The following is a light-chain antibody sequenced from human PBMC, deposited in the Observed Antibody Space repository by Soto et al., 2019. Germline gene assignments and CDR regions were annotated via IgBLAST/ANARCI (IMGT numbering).Light chain of an antibody. CDR3: SSYTSSSTPLCV. CDR2: DVS. CDR1: SSDVGGYNY. J-gene: IGLJ1*01. V-gene: IGLV2-14*01. Sequence: LAQPASVSGSPGQSITISCTGTSSDVGGYNYVSWYQQHPGKAPKLMIYDVSNRPSGVSNRFSGSKSGNTASLTISGLQAEDEADYYCSSYTSSSTPLCVFGTGTKVTVL.